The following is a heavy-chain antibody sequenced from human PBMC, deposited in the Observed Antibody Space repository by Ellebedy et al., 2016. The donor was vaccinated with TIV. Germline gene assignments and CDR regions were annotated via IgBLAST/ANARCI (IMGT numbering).Heavy chain of an antibody. J-gene: IGHJ3*02. V-gene: IGHV3-13*01. CDR3: ARASIAVAGDAFDI. CDR2: IGTAGDT. Sequence: GESLKISCAASGFTFSSYDMHWVRQATGKGLEWVSAIGTAGDTYYPGAVKGRFTISRENAKNSLYLQMNSLRAGDTAVYYCARASIAVAGDAFDIWGQGTMVTVSS. D-gene: IGHD6-19*01. CDR1: GFTFSSYD.